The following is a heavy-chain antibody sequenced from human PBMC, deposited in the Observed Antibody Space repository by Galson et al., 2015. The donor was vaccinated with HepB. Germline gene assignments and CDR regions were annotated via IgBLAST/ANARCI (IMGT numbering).Heavy chain of an antibody. D-gene: IGHD2-2*01. Sequence: SVKVSCKASGYPFSIYAMHWVRQAPGQSLEWMGWINAGNGNTRYSQNLQGRVTITRDISASTAYMELSSLRSEDTAVYYCAKDLGGGAAAFDYWGQGALVTVSS. CDR2: INAGNGNT. CDR1: GYPFSIYA. CDR3: AKDLGGGAAAFDY. V-gene: IGHV1-3*01. J-gene: IGHJ4*02.